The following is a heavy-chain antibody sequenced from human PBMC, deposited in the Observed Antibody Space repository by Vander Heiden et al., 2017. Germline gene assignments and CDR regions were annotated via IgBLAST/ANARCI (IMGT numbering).Heavy chain of an antibody. D-gene: IGHD3-9*01. CDR2: ISSSSSYI. Sequence: EVQLVESGGGLVKPGGSLRLSCAASGFTFRSYSMNWVRQAPGKGLEWVSSISSSSSYIYYADSVKGRFTISRDNAKNSLYLQMNSLRAEDTAVYYCARGTEDWLHHFDYWGQGTLVTVSS. J-gene: IGHJ4*02. CDR1: GFTFRSYS. CDR3: ARGTEDWLHHFDY. V-gene: IGHV3-21*01.